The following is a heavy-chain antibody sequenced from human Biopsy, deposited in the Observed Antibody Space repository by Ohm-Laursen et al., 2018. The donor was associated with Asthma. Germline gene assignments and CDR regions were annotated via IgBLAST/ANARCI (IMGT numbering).Heavy chain of an antibody. CDR1: GFRFDDYA. CDR3: AKDMGAGGNDPDSFIGYYGMDV. D-gene: IGHD3-16*01. J-gene: IGHJ6*02. CDR2: ISWNSGNI. Sequence: SLRLSCAAFGFRFDDYAMYWVRQAPGKGLEWVAGISWNSGNIGYAVSVKGRFIVSRDNVKNSLYLQMNSLRAEDTALYYCAKDMGAGGNDPDSFIGYYGMDVWGQGTTVSVSS. V-gene: IGHV3-9*01.